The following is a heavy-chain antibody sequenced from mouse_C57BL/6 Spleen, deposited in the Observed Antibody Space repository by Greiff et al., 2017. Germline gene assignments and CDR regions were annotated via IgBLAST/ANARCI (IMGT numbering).Heavy chain of an antibody. CDR1: GYTFTDYY. V-gene: IGHV1-19*01. D-gene: IGHD1-1*01. Sequence: EVQLQQSGPVLVKPGASVKMSCKASGYTFTDYYMNWVKQSHGKSLEWIGVINPYNGGTGYNQKFKGKATLTVDKSSSTAYMELNSLTSEDSAVYYCSRSGVTTVVARDAMDYWGQGTSVTVSS. CDR3: SRSGVTTVVARDAMDY. CDR2: INPYNGGT. J-gene: IGHJ4*01.